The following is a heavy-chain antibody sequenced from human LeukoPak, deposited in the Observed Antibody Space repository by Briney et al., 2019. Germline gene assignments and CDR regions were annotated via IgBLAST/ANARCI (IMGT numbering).Heavy chain of an antibody. CDR2: IIPILGIA. D-gene: IGHD3-22*01. Sequence: SVKVSCKASGGTFSSYAISWVRQATGQGLEWMGRIIPILGIANYAQNFQGRVTITADKSTSTAYMELSSLRSEDTAVYYCARGSTQNPYSYDSSGYYGGDYWGQGTLVTVSS. CDR1: GGTFSSYA. CDR3: ARGSTQNPYSYDSSGYYGGDY. V-gene: IGHV1-69*04. J-gene: IGHJ4*02.